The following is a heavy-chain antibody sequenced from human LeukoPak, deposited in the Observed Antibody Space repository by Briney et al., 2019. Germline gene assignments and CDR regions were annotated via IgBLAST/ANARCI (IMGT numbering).Heavy chain of an antibody. J-gene: IGHJ6*03. CDR3: AKTTVTSEDYYYYMDV. Sequence: AASVKVSCEASGYTFNSYGISWVRQAPGQGLEWVGWISTYNGNRKYGKKLQGRVTMTTDTATSTAYMELRSLRSDDTAVYYCAKTTVTSEDYYYYMDVWGKGTTVTASS. CDR2: ISTYNGNR. CDR1: GYTFNSYG. V-gene: IGHV1-18*01. D-gene: IGHD4-17*01.